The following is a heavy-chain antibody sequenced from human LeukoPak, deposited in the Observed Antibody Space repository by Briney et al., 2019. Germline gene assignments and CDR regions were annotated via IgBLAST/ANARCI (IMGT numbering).Heavy chain of an antibody. Sequence: GGSLRLSCAASGFTFSRYAMTWVRQAPGKGLKWVSAISRSGATTYYADSVKGRFTISRDNSKNTLWLLMNTLRAEDTAVYYCAKDHEMATITDYWGQGTLVTVSS. CDR3: AKDHEMATITDY. D-gene: IGHD5-24*01. V-gene: IGHV3-23*01. CDR2: ISRSGATT. J-gene: IGHJ4*02. CDR1: GFTFSRYA.